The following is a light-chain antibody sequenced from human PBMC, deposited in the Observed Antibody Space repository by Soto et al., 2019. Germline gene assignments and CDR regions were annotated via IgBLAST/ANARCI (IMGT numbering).Light chain of an antibody. CDR2: GAS. Sequence: IQMTQSPSSLSASVGDSVTVTCRASQSINIYLNWYQQKPGKATTLLIYGASSLQSGVPSRFTGGGHRTDFTLTISSLQPEAFATYYCQQSYRRPYTFGQGTKLEIK. J-gene: IGKJ2*01. CDR1: QSINIY. V-gene: IGKV1-39*01. CDR3: QQSYRRPYT.